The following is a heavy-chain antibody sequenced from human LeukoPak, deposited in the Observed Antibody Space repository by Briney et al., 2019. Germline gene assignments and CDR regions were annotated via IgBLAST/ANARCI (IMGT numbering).Heavy chain of an antibody. CDR1: GFTFSSYW. V-gene: IGHV3-74*01. CDR2: INSDGSST. D-gene: IGHD6-13*01. J-gene: IGHJ4*02. Sequence: PGGSLRLSCAASGFTFSSYWMHWVRQAPGKGLVWVSRINSDGSSTSYADSVKGRFTISRDNAKNTLYLQMNSLRAEDTAVYYCARVASSSWANFDYWGQGTLVTVSP. CDR3: ARVASSSWANFDY.